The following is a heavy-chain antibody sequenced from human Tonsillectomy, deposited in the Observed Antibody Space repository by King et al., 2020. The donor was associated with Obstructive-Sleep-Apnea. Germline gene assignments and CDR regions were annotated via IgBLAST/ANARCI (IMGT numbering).Heavy chain of an antibody. CDR1: GYTFTDYY. D-gene: IGHD2-2*01. Sequence: QLVQSGAEVKKPGASVRVSCKASGYTFTDYYMHWVRQAPGQGLEWMGWINPNSGGTDYAQNFQGRVTMTRDTSISTAYMELSSLRSYDTAVYYCASETPASPKRRSTYFDYWGPGPLAPVST. J-gene: IGHJ4*02. CDR3: ASETPASPKRRSTYFDY. V-gene: IGHV1-2*02. CDR2: INPNSGGT.